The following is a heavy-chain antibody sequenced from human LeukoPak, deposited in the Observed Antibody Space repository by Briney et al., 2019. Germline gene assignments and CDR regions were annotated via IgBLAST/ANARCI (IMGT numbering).Heavy chain of an antibody. Sequence: GESLKISCKGSGYSFTSYWIGWVRQMPGEGLEWMGIIYPGDSDPRYSPSFHGQVTISADKSISTAYLQWSSLKASDTAMYYCARHAVYYGSVKSIDYWGQGTLVTVSS. V-gene: IGHV5-51*01. CDR3: ARHAVYYGSVKSIDY. CDR2: IYPGDSDP. CDR1: GYSFTSYW. D-gene: IGHD3-10*01. J-gene: IGHJ4*02.